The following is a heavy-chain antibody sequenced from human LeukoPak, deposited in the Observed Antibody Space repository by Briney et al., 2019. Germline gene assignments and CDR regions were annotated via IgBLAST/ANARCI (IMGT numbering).Heavy chain of an antibody. CDR3: ARVPPVGYSYAGVSYYFDY. Sequence: GASVKVSCKASGHTFTSYGISWVRQAPGQGLEWMEWISAYNGNTNYAQKLQGRVTMTTDTSTSTAYMELRSLRSDDTAVYYCARVPPVGYSYAGVSYYFDYWGQGTLVTVSS. CDR1: GHTFTSYG. V-gene: IGHV1-18*04. D-gene: IGHD5-18*01. CDR2: ISAYNGNT. J-gene: IGHJ4*02.